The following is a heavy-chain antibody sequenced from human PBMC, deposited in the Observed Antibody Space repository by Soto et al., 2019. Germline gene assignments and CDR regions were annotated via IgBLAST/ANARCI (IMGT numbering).Heavy chain of an antibody. CDR1: GFSFSNAW. J-gene: IGHJ4*02. CDR3: TTTSIGLYFDH. D-gene: IGHD3-3*01. V-gene: IGHV3-15*01. Sequence: QLLESGGGLVKPGGSLRLSCTASGFSFSNAWMSWVRQAPGKGLEWVGRIKNKTNGATTDYAAPVQGRFSISRDDSKTTLFLQMDSLQTEDTAVYYCTTTSIGLYFDHWGQGTLVTVSS. CDR2: IKNKTNGATT.